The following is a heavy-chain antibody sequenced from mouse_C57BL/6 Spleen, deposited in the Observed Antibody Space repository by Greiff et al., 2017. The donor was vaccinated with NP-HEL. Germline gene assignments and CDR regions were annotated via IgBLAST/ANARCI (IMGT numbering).Heavy chain of an antibody. J-gene: IGHJ1*03. CDR1: GFTFSSYA. D-gene: IGHD1-1*01. CDR3: ARDKDYGSSRYWYFDV. Sequence: EVKLEESGGGLVKPGGSLKLSCAASGFTFSSYAMSWVRQTPEKRLEWVATISDGGSYTYYPDNVKGRFTISRDNAKNNLYLQMSHLKSEDTAMYYCARDKDYGSSRYWYFDVWGTGTTVTVSS. CDR2: ISDGGSYT. V-gene: IGHV5-4*01.